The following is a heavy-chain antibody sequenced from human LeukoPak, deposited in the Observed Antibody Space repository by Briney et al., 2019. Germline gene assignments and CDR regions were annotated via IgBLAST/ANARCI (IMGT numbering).Heavy chain of an antibody. CDR2: MNPNSGNT. J-gene: IGHJ3*02. V-gene: IGHV1-8*01. Sequence: ASVKVSCKASGYTFTSYDINWVRQATGQGLEWMGWMNPNSGNTGYAQKFQGRVTMTRNTSISTAYMELSSLRSEDTAVYYCAICSGGSCDPNDAFDIWGQGTMDTVSS. CDR3: AICSGGSCDPNDAFDI. CDR1: GYTFTSYD. D-gene: IGHD2-15*01.